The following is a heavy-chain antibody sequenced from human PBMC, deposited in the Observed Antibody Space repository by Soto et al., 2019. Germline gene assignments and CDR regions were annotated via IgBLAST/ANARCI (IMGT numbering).Heavy chain of an antibody. J-gene: IGHJ4*01. V-gene: IGHV1-8*01. D-gene: IGHD3-10*01. CDR3: ARGDQFGFGVDY. CDR2: MVPGSGRT. CDR1: GYTFSNHD. Sequence: QVQLVQSGAEVRKPGASVKVSCTASGYTFSNHDINWVRQVPGQGLEWMGWMVPGSGRTGYAQKFQGRVTMTRNTSTSTAYMELSSLRNEDTAVYYCARGDQFGFGVDYWGHGTLVTVSS.